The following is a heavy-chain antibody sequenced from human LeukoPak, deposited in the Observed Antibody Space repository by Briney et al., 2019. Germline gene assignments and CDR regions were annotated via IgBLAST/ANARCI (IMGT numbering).Heavy chain of an antibody. Sequence: GGSLRFSCAASGFTFSSYGMHWVRQAPGKGLEWVAVISYDGSNKYYADSVKGRFTISRDNSKTTLYLQMNSLRAEDTAVYYCAKDGPRIHYYYYYGMDVWGQGTTVTVSS. V-gene: IGHV3-30*18. D-gene: IGHD1-14*01. J-gene: IGHJ6*02. CDR3: AKDGPRIHYYYYYGMDV. CDR2: ISYDGSNK. CDR1: GFTFSSYG.